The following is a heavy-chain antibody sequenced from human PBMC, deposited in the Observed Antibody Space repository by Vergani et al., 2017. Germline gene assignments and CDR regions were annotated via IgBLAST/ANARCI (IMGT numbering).Heavy chain of an antibody. CDR1: GFTFSDYY. CDR3: VVWGYSSGRYGVVYAFDI. CDR2: ISSSGSTI. J-gene: IGHJ3*02. V-gene: IGHV3-11*01. Sequence: VQLVESGGGLVQFGGSLRLSCAASGFTFSDYYMSWIRQAPGKGLEWVSYISSSGSTIYYADSVKGRFTISRDNAKNSLYLQMNSLRAEDTAVYYCVVWGYSSGRYGVVYAFDIWGQGTMVTVSS. D-gene: IGHD6-19*01.